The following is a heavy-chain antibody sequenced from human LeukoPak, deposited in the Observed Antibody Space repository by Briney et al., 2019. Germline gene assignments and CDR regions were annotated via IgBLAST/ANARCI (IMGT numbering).Heavy chain of an antibody. CDR3: ARALRGVGYYGSGSYFDY. CDR2: ISSSGSTI. J-gene: IGHJ4*02. CDR1: GFTFSDYY. V-gene: IGHV3-11*01. Sequence: PGGSLRLSCAASGFTFSDYYMNWIRQAPGKGLEWVSYISSSGSTIYYADSVKGRFTISRDNAKNSLYLQMNSLRAEDTAVYYCARALRGVGYYGSGSYFDYWGQGTLVTVSS. D-gene: IGHD3-10*01.